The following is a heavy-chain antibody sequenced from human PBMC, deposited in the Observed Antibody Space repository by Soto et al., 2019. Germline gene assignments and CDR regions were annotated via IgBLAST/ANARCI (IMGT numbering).Heavy chain of an antibody. Sequence: GSLRLSCAASGFTFSNYAMHWVRQAPGKGLEWEAFISYDGSNEYYADSVKGRFTVSRDNAKNSLYLQMNSLRDEDTAVYYCARAGYGSGSYFPNYFDYWGQGTLVTVSS. V-gene: IGHV3-30-3*01. J-gene: IGHJ4*02. D-gene: IGHD3-10*01. CDR3: ARAGYGSGSYFPNYFDY. CDR1: GFTFSNYA. CDR2: ISYDGSNE.